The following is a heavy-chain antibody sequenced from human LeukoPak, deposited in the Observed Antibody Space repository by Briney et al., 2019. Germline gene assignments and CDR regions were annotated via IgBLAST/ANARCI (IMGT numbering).Heavy chain of an antibody. CDR3: AGQGWTVAGTAGWFDP. D-gene: IGHD6-19*01. Sequence: SETPSLTCTVSGGSISSYYWSWIRQPPGKGLEWIGYIYYSGSTNYNPSLKSRVTISVDTSKNQFSLKLSSVTAADTAVYYCAGQGWTVAGTAGWFDPWGQGTLVTVSS. CDR1: GGSISSYY. CDR2: IYYSGST. V-gene: IGHV4-59*08. J-gene: IGHJ5*02.